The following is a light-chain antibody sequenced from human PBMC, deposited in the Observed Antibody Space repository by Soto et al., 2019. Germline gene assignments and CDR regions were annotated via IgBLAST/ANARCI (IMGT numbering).Light chain of an antibody. CDR2: EVS. Sequence: QSALTQPASVSGSPGQSITISCTGTSSDVGGYNYVSWYQQHPGKAPKLIIYEVSNRPSGVANRFSGSKSGNTASLTISGLQAEDEADYYFISYTGNSTGVFGTGTKLTVL. CDR1: SSDVGGYNY. V-gene: IGLV2-14*01. CDR3: ISYTGNSTGV. J-gene: IGLJ1*01.